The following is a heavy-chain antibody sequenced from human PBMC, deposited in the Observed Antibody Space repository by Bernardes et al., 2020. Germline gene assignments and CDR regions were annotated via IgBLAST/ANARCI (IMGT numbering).Heavy chain of an antibody. D-gene: IGHD5-12*01. CDR2: ISGRGAGT. CDR3: AKDRDTINALDI. CDR1: GFTFTSYG. Sequence: GGSLRLSCAASGFTFTSYGMSWVRQAPGKGLEWVSGISGRGAGTYYADSVKGRFTISRDISKNTLYLQMNGQRDEDTAEYYCAKDRDTINALDIWGQGTVVTVAS. J-gene: IGHJ3*02. V-gene: IGHV3-23*01.